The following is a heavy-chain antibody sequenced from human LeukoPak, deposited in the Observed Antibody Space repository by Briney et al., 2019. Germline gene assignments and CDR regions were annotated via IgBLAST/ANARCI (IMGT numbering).Heavy chain of an antibody. CDR3: ARRDYYFYSMDV. CDR1: GFTFSKYS. V-gene: IGHV3-21*01. Sequence: GGSLRLSCVASGFTFSKYSMAWVRQAPGKGLEWVSYITTSSSYIYYADSMQGRFTISRDNAKNSLYLQINNLRAEDTAVYFCARRDYYFYSMDVWGKGTTVTVSS. CDR2: ITTSSSYI. J-gene: IGHJ6*03.